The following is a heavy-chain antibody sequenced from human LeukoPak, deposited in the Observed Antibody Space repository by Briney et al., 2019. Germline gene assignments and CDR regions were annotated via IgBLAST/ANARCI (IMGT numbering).Heavy chain of an antibody. J-gene: IGHJ4*02. CDR3: ARDRDSSSSGGDY. Sequence: SVKVSCKASGYTFTGYYMHWVRQAPGQGLEWMGGIIPIFGTANYAQKFQGRVTITADESTSTAYMELSSLRSEDTAVYYCARDRDSSSSGGDYWGQGTLVTVSS. D-gene: IGHD6-6*01. V-gene: IGHV1-69*13. CDR1: GYTFTGYY. CDR2: IIPIFGTA.